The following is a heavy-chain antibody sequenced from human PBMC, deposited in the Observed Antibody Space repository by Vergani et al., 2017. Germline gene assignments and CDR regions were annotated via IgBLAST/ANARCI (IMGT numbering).Heavy chain of an antibody. Sequence: EVQLLESGGGLVQPGGSLRLSCAASGFTFSSYAMSWVRQAPGKGLEWVSAISGSGGSTYYADSVKGRFPISRDNSKNTLYLQMNSLRAEDTAVYYCARVMYSSGWYMGYWGQGTLVTVSS. J-gene: IGHJ4*02. CDR1: GFTFSSYA. CDR3: ARVMYSSGWYMGY. V-gene: IGHV3-23*01. CDR2: ISGSGGST. D-gene: IGHD6-19*01.